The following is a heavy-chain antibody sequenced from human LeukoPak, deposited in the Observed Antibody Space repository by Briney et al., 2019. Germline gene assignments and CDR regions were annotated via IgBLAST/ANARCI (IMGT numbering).Heavy chain of an antibody. CDR1: DDSITIYY. CDR2: IDDTGTT. Sequence: PSETLSLTCSVSDDSITIYYWTWIRQPPGKGLEWIGYIDDTGTTNYNPSLNSRVTISRDTSKNHFSLQLSSVTAADTAVYFCARGRVSSSTWHSTYYYYFYMDVWGKGTTVTVSS. CDR3: ARGRVSSSTWHSTYYYYFYMDV. D-gene: IGHD4-11*01. J-gene: IGHJ6*03. V-gene: IGHV4-59*01.